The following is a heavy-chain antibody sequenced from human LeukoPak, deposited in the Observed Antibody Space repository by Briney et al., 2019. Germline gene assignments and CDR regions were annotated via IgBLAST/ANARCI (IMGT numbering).Heavy chain of an antibody. CDR1: GFTFSSYS. J-gene: IGHJ4*02. CDR3: ARVLRYFDWLLDY. Sequence: GGSLRLSCAASGFTFSSYSMNWVRQAPGKGLEWVSSISSSSSYIYYADSVKGRFTISRDNAKNSLYLQMNSLRAEDTAVYYCARVLRYFDWLLDYWGQGTLVTVSS. D-gene: IGHD3-9*01. V-gene: IGHV3-21*01. CDR2: ISSSSSYI.